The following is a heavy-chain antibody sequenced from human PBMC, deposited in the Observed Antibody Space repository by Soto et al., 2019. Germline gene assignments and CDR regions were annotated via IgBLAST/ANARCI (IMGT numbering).Heavy chain of an antibody. Sequence: PGGSLRLSCAASGFMFSSYGMHWVRQAPGKGLEWVAVIWYDGTNKYYADSVKGRFTIPRDNSKNTLYLQMNNLRAEDTAVYYCARDGFVVTPAASAYLDYWGQGTLVTVSS. CDR3: ARDGFVVTPAASAYLDY. V-gene: IGHV3-33*01. CDR1: GFMFSSYG. J-gene: IGHJ4*02. D-gene: IGHD2-2*01. CDR2: IWYDGTNK.